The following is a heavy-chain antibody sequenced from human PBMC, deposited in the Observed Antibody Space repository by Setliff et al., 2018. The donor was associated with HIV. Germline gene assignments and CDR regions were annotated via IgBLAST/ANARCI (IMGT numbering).Heavy chain of an antibody. CDR2: IIPIFGTA. CDR3: ASFTVTTKRTIDY. D-gene: IGHD4-17*01. CDR1: GGTFSSYA. V-gene: IGHV1-69*05. Sequence: SVKVSCKASGGTFSSYAISWVRQAPGQGLEWMGGIIPIFGTANYAQKFQGRVTITTDESTSTAYMELSSLRSEDTAVYYCASFTVTTKRTIDYWGRGTLVTVSS. J-gene: IGHJ4*02.